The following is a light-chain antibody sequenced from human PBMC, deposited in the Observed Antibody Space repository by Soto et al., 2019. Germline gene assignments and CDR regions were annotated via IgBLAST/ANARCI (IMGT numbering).Light chain of an antibody. CDR2: DAS. CDR3: QQYGSSSIT. Sequence: EIVLTQSPATLSLSPGERATLSCGASQSVSSSYLAWYQQKPGLEPRLLIYDASSRATGIPDRFSGSGSGPDFTLTISRLEPEDFALYYCQQYGSSSITFGQGTRLQIK. J-gene: IGKJ5*01. V-gene: IGKV3D-20*01. CDR1: QSVSSSY.